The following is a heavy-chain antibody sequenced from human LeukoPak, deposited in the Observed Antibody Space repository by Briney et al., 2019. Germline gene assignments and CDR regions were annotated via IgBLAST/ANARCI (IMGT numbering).Heavy chain of an antibody. Sequence: PSQTLSLTCTVSGGSISSGSYYWSWIRQPAGKGLEWIGRIYPSGSTNYNPSLKSRVTISVDTSNNQFSLKLSSVTAADTAVYFCARGPYSYDSSGAFDIWGQGTMVTVSS. V-gene: IGHV4-61*02. D-gene: IGHD3-22*01. CDR3: ARGPYSYDSSGAFDI. J-gene: IGHJ3*02. CDR2: IYPSGST. CDR1: GGSISSGSYY.